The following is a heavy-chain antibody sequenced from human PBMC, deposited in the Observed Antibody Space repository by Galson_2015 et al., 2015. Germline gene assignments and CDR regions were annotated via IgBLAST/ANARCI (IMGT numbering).Heavy chain of an antibody. CDR2: ISSSGSTI. Sequence: SLRLSCASSGFTFSSYSMYWVRQAPGKGLEWVSYISSSGSTIYYADSVKGRFTISRDNAKNSLYLQMNSLRDEDTAVYYCARQYCSSTSCYNGPWGQGTLVTVSS. J-gene: IGHJ5*02. D-gene: IGHD2-2*01. CDR1: GFTFSSYS. V-gene: IGHV3-48*02. CDR3: ARQYCSSTSCYNGP.